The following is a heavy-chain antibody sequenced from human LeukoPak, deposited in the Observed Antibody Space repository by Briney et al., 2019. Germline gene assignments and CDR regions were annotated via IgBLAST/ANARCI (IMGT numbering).Heavy chain of an antibody. Sequence: GGSLRLSCAASGFTFNSYWMSWVRQAPGKGLEWVANIKQDGSEKYYVDSVKGRFTISRDNAKNSLYLQMNSLRAEDTAVYYRARGEFWSGHANDYWGQGTLVTASS. V-gene: IGHV3-7*01. CDR3: ARGEFWSGHANDY. CDR1: GFTFNSYW. CDR2: IKQDGSEK. D-gene: IGHD3-3*01. J-gene: IGHJ4*02.